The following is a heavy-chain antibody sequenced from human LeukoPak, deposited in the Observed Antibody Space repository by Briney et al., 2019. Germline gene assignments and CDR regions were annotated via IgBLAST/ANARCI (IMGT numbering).Heavy chain of an antibody. CDR3: ARVLVGATNAFDI. V-gene: IGHV4-59*01. CDR2: IYYSGST. J-gene: IGHJ3*02. D-gene: IGHD1-26*01. CDR1: GGSISSYY. Sequence: SETLSLTCTVSGGSISSYYWSWIRQPPGKGLEWIGYIYYSGSTNYNPSLKSRVTISVDTSKNQFSLKLSSVTAADTAVYYCARVLVGATNAFDIWGQGTMVTVSS.